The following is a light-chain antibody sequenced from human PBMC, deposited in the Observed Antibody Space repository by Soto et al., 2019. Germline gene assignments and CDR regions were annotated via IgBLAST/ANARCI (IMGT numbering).Light chain of an antibody. CDR3: QQYNNWHTIT. CDR2: DAS. J-gene: IGKJ5*01. CDR1: QSVIRK. V-gene: IGKV3D-15*01. Sequence: NQSPATMSVSGGDIDTLSCRASQSVIRKLAWYQQKPGQAPRLLIYDASTRATDIPARFSGSGSWTEFTLTISGLQSEDFSVYYCQQYNNWHTITFGHGTRLEIK.